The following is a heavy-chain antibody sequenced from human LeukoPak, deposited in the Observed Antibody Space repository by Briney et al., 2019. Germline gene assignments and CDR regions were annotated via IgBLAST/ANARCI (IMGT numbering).Heavy chain of an antibody. CDR2: ISGSGGGT. CDR1: GFTFSSYA. J-gene: IGHJ4*02. CDR3: ARDRVAVAGKAYFDY. Sequence: GGSLRLSCAASGFTFSSYAMSWVRQAPEKGLEWVSTISGSGGGTYYADSVKGRFTISRDDSKNTLYLQMNSLRAEDTALYYCARDRVAVAGKAYFDYWGQGTLVTVSS. V-gene: IGHV3-23*01. D-gene: IGHD6-19*01.